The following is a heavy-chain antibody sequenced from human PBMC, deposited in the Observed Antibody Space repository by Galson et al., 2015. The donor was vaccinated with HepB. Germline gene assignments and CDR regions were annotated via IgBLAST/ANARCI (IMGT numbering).Heavy chain of an antibody. J-gene: IGHJ4*02. CDR2: IHSSSTYI. V-gene: IGHV3-21*01. Sequence: SLRLSCAASGFTYSSYSMNWVRQAPGKGLEWVSSIHSSSTYIYYADSVKGRFTISRDNAKNSLYLQMNSLRAEDTAVYYCARDLLIGGYSSMGGFDYWGQGTLVTVSS. D-gene: IGHD6-19*01. CDR1: GFTYSSYS. CDR3: ARDLLIGGYSSMGGFDY.